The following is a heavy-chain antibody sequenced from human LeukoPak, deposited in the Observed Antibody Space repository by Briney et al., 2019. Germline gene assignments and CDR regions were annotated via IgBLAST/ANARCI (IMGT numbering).Heavy chain of an antibody. Sequence: GGSLRLSCAASGFTFSRFCMSWVRQAPGKGLEWVSPITGSAGTKYYADSVDGRSTFSSDTTKNTLYQQMSRLSADETALYYCWRGRHSVSGSRRGYYFDYWGQGSLVTVSA. D-gene: IGHD3-10*01. CDR3: WRGRHSVSGSRRGYYFDY. V-gene: IGHV3-23*01. CDR2: ITGSAGTK. J-gene: IGHJ4*02. CDR1: GFTFSRFC.